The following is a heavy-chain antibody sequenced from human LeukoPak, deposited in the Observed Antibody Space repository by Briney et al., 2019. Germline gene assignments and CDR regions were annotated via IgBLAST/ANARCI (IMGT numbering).Heavy chain of an antibody. Sequence: GGSLRLSCAASGFTFSSSWMHCARHAPGKGLVWVSRITRDVSSTTYADSVKGRFTTSRDNAKNTLYLQMDSLRDDDTAVYYCARDPGYESWSPFWGGMDVWGNGTTVIVSS. CDR3: ARDPGYESWSPFWGGMDV. D-gene: IGHD3-16*01. V-gene: IGHV3-74*01. CDR2: ITRDVSST. J-gene: IGHJ6*04. CDR1: GFTFSSSW.